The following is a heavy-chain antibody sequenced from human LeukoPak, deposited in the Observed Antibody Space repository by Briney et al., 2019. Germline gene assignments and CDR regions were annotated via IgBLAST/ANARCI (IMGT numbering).Heavy chain of an antibody. CDR2: IIPIFGTA. J-gene: IGHJ4*02. D-gene: IGHD5-24*01. CDR1: GGTFSSYA. Sequence: ASVKVSCKASGGTFSSYAISWVRQAPGQGLEWMGGIIPIFGTANYAQKFQGRVTITTDESTSTAYMELSSLRSEDTAVYYCARSMATTPTGSTPDFDYWGQGTLVTVSS. V-gene: IGHV1-69*05. CDR3: ARSMATTPTGSTPDFDY.